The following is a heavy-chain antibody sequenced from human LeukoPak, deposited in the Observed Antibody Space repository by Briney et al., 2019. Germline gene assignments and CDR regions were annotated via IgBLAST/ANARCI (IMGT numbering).Heavy chain of an antibody. J-gene: IGHJ5*02. CDR1: GFTFSSYG. Sequence: GRSLRLSCAASGFTFSSYGMHWVRQAPGKGLERVAVIWYDGSNKYYADSVKGRFTISRDNSKNTLYLQMNSLRAEDTAVYYCARDRAPVVVVAATFWFDPWGQGTLVTVSS. D-gene: IGHD2-15*01. CDR3: ARDRAPVVVVAATFWFDP. V-gene: IGHV3-33*01. CDR2: IWYDGSNK.